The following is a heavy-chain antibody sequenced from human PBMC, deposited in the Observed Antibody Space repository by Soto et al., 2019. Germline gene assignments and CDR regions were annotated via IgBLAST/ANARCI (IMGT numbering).Heavy chain of an antibody. Sequence: SETLSLTCTVSGGSISSYYWSWIRQPPGKGLEWIGYIYYSGSTNYNPSLKSRVTISVDTSKNQFSLKLSSVTAADTAVYYCARSSIAVAGKAFDYWGQGTLVTVSS. J-gene: IGHJ4*02. V-gene: IGHV4-59*01. CDR1: GGSISSYY. D-gene: IGHD6-19*01. CDR2: IYYSGST. CDR3: ARSSIAVAGKAFDY.